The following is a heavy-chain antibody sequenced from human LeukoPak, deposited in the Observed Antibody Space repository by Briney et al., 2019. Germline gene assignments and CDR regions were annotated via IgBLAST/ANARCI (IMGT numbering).Heavy chain of an antibody. V-gene: IGHV3-53*01. CDR2: IYSGGST. D-gene: IGHD3-10*01. CDR3: ARVLHSLLWFGELYY. CDR1: GFTVSSNY. J-gene: IGHJ4*02. Sequence: GGSLRLSCAASGFTVSSNYMSWVRQALGKGLEWVSVIYSGGSTYYADSVKGRFTISRDNSKNTLYLQMNSLRAEDTAVYYCARVLHSLLWFGELYYWGQGTLVTVSS.